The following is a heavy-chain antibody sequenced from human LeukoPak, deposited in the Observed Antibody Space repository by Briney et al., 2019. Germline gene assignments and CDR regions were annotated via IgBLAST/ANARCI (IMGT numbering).Heavy chain of an antibody. CDR1: GYTFTGYY. CDR3: ARDFKGYCSSTSCQTYYYYYYMDV. CDR2: INPNSGGT. D-gene: IGHD2-2*01. J-gene: IGHJ6*03. Sequence: ASVKVSCKASGYTFTGYYMPWVRQAPGQGLEWMGWINPNSGGTNYAQKFQGRVTMTRDTSISTAYMELSRLRSDDTAVYYCARDFKGYCSSTSCQTYYYYYYMDVWGKGTTVTISS. V-gene: IGHV1-2*02.